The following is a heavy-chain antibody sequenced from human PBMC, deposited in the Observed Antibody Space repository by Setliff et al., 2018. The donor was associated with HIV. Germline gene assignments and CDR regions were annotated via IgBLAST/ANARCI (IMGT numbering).Heavy chain of an antibody. Sequence: SETLSLTCAVYGGSFSGYFRSWIRQPPGKGLEWIGEINHSGSTNYNPSLKSRVTISVDTSKNQFSLKLSSVTAADAAVYYCARGLTYYDILGYWGQGTLVTVSS. CDR3: ARGLTYYDILGY. V-gene: IGHV4-34*01. J-gene: IGHJ1*01. CDR1: GGSFSGYF. D-gene: IGHD3-9*01. CDR2: INHSGST.